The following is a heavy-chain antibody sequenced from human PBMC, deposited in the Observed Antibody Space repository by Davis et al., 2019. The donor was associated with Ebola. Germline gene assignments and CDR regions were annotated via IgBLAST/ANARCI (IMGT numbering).Heavy chain of an antibody. D-gene: IGHD4-17*01. CDR1: GFTFSDYY. Sequence: PGGSLRLSCAASGFTFSDYYMSWIRQAPGKGLEWVSYISSSGSTIYYADSVKGRFTISRDNAKNSLYLQMNSLRAEDTAVYYCARDPDYGDYGRDAFDIWGQGTMVTVSS. CDR3: ARDPDYGDYGRDAFDI. V-gene: IGHV3-11*04. J-gene: IGHJ3*02. CDR2: ISSSGSTI.